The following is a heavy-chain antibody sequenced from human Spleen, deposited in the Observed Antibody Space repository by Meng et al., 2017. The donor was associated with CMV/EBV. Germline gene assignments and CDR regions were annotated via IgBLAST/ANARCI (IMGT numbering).Heavy chain of an antibody. CDR2: ISSSNYM. D-gene: IGHD3-16*01. CDR3: VRVGLAMDV. J-gene: IGHJ6*02. CDR1: GFTFSSYW. V-gene: IGHV3-21*04. Sequence: GESLKISCAASGFTFSSYWMHWVRQAPGKGLEWVASISSSNYMYYADSVKGRFTISRDNAKNSLYLEMKSLRAEDTALYYCVRVGLAMDVWGQGTTVTVSS.